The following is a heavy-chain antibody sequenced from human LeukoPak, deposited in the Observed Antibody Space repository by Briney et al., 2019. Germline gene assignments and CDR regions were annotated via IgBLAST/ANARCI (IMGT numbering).Heavy chain of an antibody. CDR2: ISSSGGTI. J-gene: IGHJ5*02. CDR1: GFTFSDYY. D-gene: IGHD3-10*01. Sequence: PGGSLRLSCAASGFTFSDYYMSWIRQAPGKGLEWVSYISSSGGTIYYADSVKGRFTISRDNAKNSLYLQMNSLGVEDTAVYYCARVRGESPRWFDPWGQGTLVTVSS. V-gene: IGHV3-11*04. CDR3: ARVRGESPRWFDP.